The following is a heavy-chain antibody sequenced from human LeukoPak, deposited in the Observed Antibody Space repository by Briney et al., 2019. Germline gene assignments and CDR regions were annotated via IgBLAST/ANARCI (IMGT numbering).Heavy chain of an antibody. CDR1: GFTFSSYG. J-gene: IGHJ5*02. CDR2: IWYDGSNK. V-gene: IGHV3-33*01. CDR3: ASLRGPYCSSTSCYEVDWFDP. Sequence: GGSLRLSCAASGFTFSSYGMHWVRQAPGKGLEWVAVIWYDGSNKYYADSVKGRFPISRDNSKNTLYLQMNSLRAEDTAVYYCASLRGPYCSSTSCYEVDWFDPWGQGTLFTVSS. D-gene: IGHD2-2*01.